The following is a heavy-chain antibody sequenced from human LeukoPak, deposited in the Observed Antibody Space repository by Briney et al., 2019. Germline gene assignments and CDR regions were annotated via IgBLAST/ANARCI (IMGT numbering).Heavy chain of an antibody. CDR1: GFRFNSHH. V-gene: IGHV3-30*03. CDR2: APHDRSSP. D-gene: IGHD1-26*01. Sequence: GGSLRLSCAVSGFRFNSHHMHWVRQAPNKGLEWVAVAPHDRSSPSHAASVNGRFTISRDNSKDTLFLHMDGLRVDDTAIYYCARQSLGASGLDHWGQGVLVTVSS. J-gene: IGHJ4*02. CDR3: ARQSLGASGLDH.